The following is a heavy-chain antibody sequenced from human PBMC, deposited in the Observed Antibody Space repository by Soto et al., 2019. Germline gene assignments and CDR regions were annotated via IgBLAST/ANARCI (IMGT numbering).Heavy chain of an antibody. CDR3: ARGGGRYYYYGMDV. J-gene: IGHJ6*02. V-gene: IGHV4-34*01. Sequence: PSETLSLTCAVYGGSFSGYYWSWIRQPPGKGLEWIGEINHSGSTNYNPSLKSRVTISVDTSKNQFSLKLSSVTAADTAVYYCARGGGRYYYYGMDVWGQGTTVT. CDR1: GGSFSGYY. CDR2: INHSGST.